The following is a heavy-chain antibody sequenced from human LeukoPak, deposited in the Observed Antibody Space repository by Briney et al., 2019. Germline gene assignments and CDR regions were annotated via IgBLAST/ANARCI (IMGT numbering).Heavy chain of an antibody. CDR1: GFTFSSYG. V-gene: IGHV3-33*01. D-gene: IGHD6-19*01. CDR3: TTDQVAGTAYFDY. J-gene: IGHJ4*02. Sequence: GGSLRLSCAASGFTFSSYGMHWVRQAPGKGLEWVAVIWYDGSNKYYADSVKGRFTISRDNSKNTLYLQMNSLRAEDTAVYYCTTDQVAGTAYFDYWGQGTLVTVSS. CDR2: IWYDGSNK.